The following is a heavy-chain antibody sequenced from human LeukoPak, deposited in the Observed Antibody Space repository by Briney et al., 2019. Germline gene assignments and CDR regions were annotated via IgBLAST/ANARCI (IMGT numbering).Heavy chain of an antibody. J-gene: IGHJ5*02. Sequence: GGSLRLSCAASGFTFSSYSMNWVRQAPGKGLGWVSSISSSSSYIYYADSVKGRFTISRDNAKNSLYLQMNSLRAEDTAVYYCARLQGHWFDPWGQGTLVTVSS. CDR3: ARLQGHWFDP. CDR2: ISSSSSYI. CDR1: GFTFSSYS. D-gene: IGHD4-11*01. V-gene: IGHV3-21*01.